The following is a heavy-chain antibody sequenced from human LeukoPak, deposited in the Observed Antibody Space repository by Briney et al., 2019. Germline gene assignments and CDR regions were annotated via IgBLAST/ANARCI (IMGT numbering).Heavy chain of an antibody. V-gene: IGHV1-2*02. CDR3: ARGRAAAGIFGYYYYYMDV. CDR1: GYTFTGYY. J-gene: IGHJ6*03. D-gene: IGHD6-13*01. Sequence: AASVKVSCKASGYTFTGYYMHWVRQAPGQGLEWMGWINPNSGGTNYAQKFQGRVTMTRDTSISTAYMELSRLRSDDTAVYYCARGRAAAGIFGYYYYYMDVWGKGTTVTVSS. CDR2: INPNSGGT.